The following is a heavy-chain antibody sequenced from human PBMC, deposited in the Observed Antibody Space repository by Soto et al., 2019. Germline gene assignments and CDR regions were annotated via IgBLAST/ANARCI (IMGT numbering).Heavy chain of an antibody. V-gene: IGHV3-23*01. J-gene: IGHJ4*02. CDR3: AKDQDTYYYDSSGYRSSMFWDY. Sequence: EVQLLESGGGLVQPGGSLRLSCAASGFTFSSYAMSWVRQAPGKGLEWVSAISGSGGSTYYADSVKGRFTISRDNSKNTLYLQMNSLRAEDTAVYYCAKDQDTYYYDSSGYRSSMFWDYWGQGTLVTVSS. CDR2: ISGSGGST. CDR1: GFTFSSYA. D-gene: IGHD3-22*01.